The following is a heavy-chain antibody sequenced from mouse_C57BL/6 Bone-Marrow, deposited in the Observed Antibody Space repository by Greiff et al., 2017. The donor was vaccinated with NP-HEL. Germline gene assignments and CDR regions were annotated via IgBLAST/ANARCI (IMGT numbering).Heavy chain of an antibody. V-gene: IGHV5-4*03. J-gene: IGHJ3*01. CDR2: ISDGGSYT. D-gene: IGHD1-1*01. CDR1: GFTFSSYA. Sequence: EVKLMESGGGLVKPGGSPKLSCAASGFTFSSYAMSWVRQTPEKRLEWVATISDGGSYTYYPDNVKGRFTISRDNAKNNLYLQMSHLKSEDTAMYYCALLGFAYWGQGTLVTVSA. CDR3: ALLGFAY.